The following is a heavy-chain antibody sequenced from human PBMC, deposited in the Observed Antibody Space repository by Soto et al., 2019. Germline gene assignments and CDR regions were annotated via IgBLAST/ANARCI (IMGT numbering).Heavy chain of an antibody. CDR2: ITYDGSNK. CDR1: GFTFSSYG. CDR3: AKGNNYYGSGSYPQIAYYYYYGMDV. Sequence: QVQLVESRGGVVQPGRSLRLSCAASGFTFSSYGMHWVRQAPGKGLEWVAVITYDGSNKYYADSVKGRFTISRDNSKNTLYLQMNSLIPEDTAVYYCAKGNNYYGSGSYPQIAYYYYYGMDVWGQGTTVTVSS. V-gene: IGHV3-30*18. D-gene: IGHD3-10*01. J-gene: IGHJ6*02.